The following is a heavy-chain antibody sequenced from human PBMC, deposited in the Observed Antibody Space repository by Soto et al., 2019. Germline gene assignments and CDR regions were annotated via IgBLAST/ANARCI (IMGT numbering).Heavy chain of an antibody. D-gene: IGHD5-12*01. CDR2: IYHSGST. CDR1: GGSISSGGYS. Sequence: QLQLQEFGSGLVKPSQTLSLTCAVSGGSISSGGYSWSWIRQPPGKGLEWIGYIYHSGSTYYNPSLKSRVTISVDRSKNQFSLKLSSVTAADTAVYYCARAVEMATIHAFDIWGQGTMVTVSS. CDR3: ARAVEMATIHAFDI. V-gene: IGHV4-30-2*01. J-gene: IGHJ3*02.